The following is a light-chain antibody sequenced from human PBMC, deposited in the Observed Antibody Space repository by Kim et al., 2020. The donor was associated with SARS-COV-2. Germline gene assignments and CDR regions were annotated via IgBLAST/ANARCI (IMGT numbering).Light chain of an antibody. CDR2: GAS. Sequence: VSPGERATLSCRASQSVSSNLAWYQQKPGQAPRLLIYGASTRATGIPARFSGSGSGTEFTLTISSLQSEDFAVYYCQQYNNWPNSFGQGTKLEI. V-gene: IGKV3-15*01. J-gene: IGKJ2*03. CDR3: QQYNNWPNS. CDR1: QSVSSN.